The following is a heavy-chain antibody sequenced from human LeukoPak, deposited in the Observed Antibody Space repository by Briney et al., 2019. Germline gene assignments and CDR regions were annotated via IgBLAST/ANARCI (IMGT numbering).Heavy chain of an antibody. CDR2: VSSYGNVT. V-gene: IGHV3-74*01. J-gene: IGHJ4*02. Sequence: GGSLRLSCAASGFTFSAYWIHWVRQAPGKGLVWVACVSSYGNVTHYADSVKGRFTISRDNPKKSLSLHMNSLRAEDRSVYFCTKRGVVIRVILSGFHKEAYYFDSWGQGALVTVSS. CDR3: TKRGVVIRVILSGFHKEAYYFDS. CDR1: GFTFSAYW. D-gene: IGHD3-9*01.